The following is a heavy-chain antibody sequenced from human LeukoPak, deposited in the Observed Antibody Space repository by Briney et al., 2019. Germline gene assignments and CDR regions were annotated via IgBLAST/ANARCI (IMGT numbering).Heavy chain of an antibody. J-gene: IGHJ4*02. Sequence: GGSLRLSCAASGFTFSNAWMNWVRQAPGKGLEWVSSISSSSSYIYYADSVKGRFTISRDNAKNSLYLQMNSLRAEDTAVYYCARGRPEGYVVSYWGQGTLVTVSS. CDR3: ARGRPEGYVVSY. CDR1: GFTFSNAW. CDR2: ISSSSSYI. D-gene: IGHD2-2*01. V-gene: IGHV3-21*01.